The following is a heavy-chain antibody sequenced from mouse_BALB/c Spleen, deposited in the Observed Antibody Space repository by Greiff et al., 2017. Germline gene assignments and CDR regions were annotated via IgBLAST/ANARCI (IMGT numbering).Heavy chain of an antibody. V-gene: IGHV5-4*02. CDR3: ARAYYDYDGGRYAMDY. CDR2: ISDGGSYT. Sequence: EVQLQESGGGLVKPGGSLKLSCAASGFTFSDYYMYWVRQTPEKRLEWVATISDGGSYTYYPDSVKGRFTISRDNAKNNLYLQMSSLKSEDTAMYYCARAYYDYDGGRYAMDYWGQGTSVTVSS. D-gene: IGHD2-4*01. J-gene: IGHJ4*01. CDR1: GFTFSDYY.